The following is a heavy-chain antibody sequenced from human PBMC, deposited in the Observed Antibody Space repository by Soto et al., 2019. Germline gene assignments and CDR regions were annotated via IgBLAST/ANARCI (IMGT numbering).Heavy chain of an antibody. V-gene: IGHV3-48*01. CDR3: ARDPLPITIFGVVIRYYMDV. D-gene: IGHD3-3*01. CDR1: GFTFSSYS. Sequence: GGSLRLSCAASGFTFSSYSMNWVRQAPGKGLEWVSYISSSSSTIYYADSVKGRFTISRDNAKSSLYLQMNSLRAEDTAVYYCARDPLPITIFGVVIRYYMDVWGKGTTVTVSS. CDR2: ISSSSSTI. J-gene: IGHJ6*03.